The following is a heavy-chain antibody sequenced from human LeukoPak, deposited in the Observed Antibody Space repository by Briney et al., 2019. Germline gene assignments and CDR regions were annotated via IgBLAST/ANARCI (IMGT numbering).Heavy chain of an antibody. CDR2: ISNEGTNY. Sequence: GGSLRLSCSASGFTFSSFAMHWVRQAPGKGLEWVAVISNEGTNYYYADSGRGRFTISRDNAKNTLYLQMSSLRAEDTAIYYCARSQMDVWGHGTTVTVSS. V-gene: IGHV3-30-3*01. J-gene: IGHJ6*02. CDR3: ARSQMDV. CDR1: GFTFSSFA.